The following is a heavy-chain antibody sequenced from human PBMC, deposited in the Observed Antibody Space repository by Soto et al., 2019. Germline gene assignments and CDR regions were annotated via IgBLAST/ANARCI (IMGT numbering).Heavy chain of an antibody. CDR3: ATTVGAAYYFDF. V-gene: IGHV4-4*07. J-gene: IGHJ4*02. Sequence: QVQLQESGPGLVKPSETLSLTCNVSGGSMTKYYWSWIRQPAGKGLEWIGRVYTSGSTNYNPSLKSRVTMSIDTSNNHFSLRLNSVTAADTAVYYCATTVGAAYYFDFWGQGTLVTVSS. D-gene: IGHD1-26*01. CDR1: GGSMTKYY. CDR2: VYTSGST.